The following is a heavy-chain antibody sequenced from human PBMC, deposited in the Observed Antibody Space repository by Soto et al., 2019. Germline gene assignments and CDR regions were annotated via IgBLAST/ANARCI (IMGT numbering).Heavy chain of an antibody. D-gene: IGHD2-15*01. Sequence: QVQLQESGPGLVTPSQTLSLTCTVSGGSISSGAYYWSWIRQHPGKGLEWIGYIYYSGSTHYNPSRKSSVTKSADTAKNPFSMKLSSVTAADTAVYYCARDGNCSGACCYAHWYFDLWGRGTLVTVSP. V-gene: IGHV4-31*01. CDR2: IYYSGST. CDR3: ARDGNCSGACCYAHWYFDL. CDR1: GGSISSGAYY. J-gene: IGHJ2*01.